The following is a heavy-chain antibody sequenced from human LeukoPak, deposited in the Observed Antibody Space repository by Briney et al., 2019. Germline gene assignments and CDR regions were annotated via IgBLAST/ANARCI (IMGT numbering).Heavy chain of an antibody. D-gene: IGHD2-2*02. CDR3: ARGEDLVVVPAALPNNWFDS. CDR1: GYTFTSYD. CDR2: MNPNSGNT. Sequence: GASVKVSCKASGYTFTSYDINWVRQATGQGLEWMGWMNPNSGNTGYAQKFQGRVTMTRNTSISTAYMELSSLRSEDTAVYYCARGEDLVVVPAALPNNWFDSWGQGTLVTVSS. V-gene: IGHV1-8*01. J-gene: IGHJ5*01.